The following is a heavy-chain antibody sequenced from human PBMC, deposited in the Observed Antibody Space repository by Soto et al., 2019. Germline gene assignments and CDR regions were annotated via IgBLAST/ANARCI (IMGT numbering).Heavy chain of an antibody. CDR1: GFTFSSYA. CDR2: ISYDGSNK. V-gene: IGHV3-30-3*01. Sequence: PGGSLRLSCAASGFTFSSYAMHWVRQAPGKGLEWVAVISYDGSNKYYADSVKGRFTISRDNSKNTLYLQMNSLRAEDTAVYYCAREGCSSTSCSHLLRFLEWLFHQLDYWGQGTLVTVSS. D-gene: IGHD3-3*01. CDR3: AREGCSSTSCSHLLRFLEWLFHQLDY. J-gene: IGHJ4*02.